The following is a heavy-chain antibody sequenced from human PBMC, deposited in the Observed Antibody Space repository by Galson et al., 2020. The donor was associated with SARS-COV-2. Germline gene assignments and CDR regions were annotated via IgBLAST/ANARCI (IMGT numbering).Heavy chain of an antibody. CDR3: ATWGSTYNC. V-gene: IGHV3-7*05. J-gene: IGHJ4*02. D-gene: IGHD3-16*01. CDR1: GLTITSDW. CDR2: ISPDGSVK. Sequence: TGGSLRLSCAVSGLTITSDWMNWVRQTPERGLEWVANISPDGSVKRYVDSVKGRFTISRDNAKNSLSLQMNSLGGDDTAMYYCATWGSTYNCWGQGTLVTVAS.